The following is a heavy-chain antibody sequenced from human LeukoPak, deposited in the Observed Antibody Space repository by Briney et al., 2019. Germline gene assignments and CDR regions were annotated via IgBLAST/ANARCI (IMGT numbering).Heavy chain of an antibody. Sequence: DSVKVSCKASGSTLNTYGASWVRQAPGQGLEWMGWISGYKDKKEFAQKLKGRVTMTTDASTNTAYMELRSLTYDDTAVYYCARDRDSIAVAGSPRYCDYWGQGSLVTVSS. D-gene: IGHD6-19*01. CDR3: ARDRDSIAVAGSPRYCDY. CDR2: ISGYKDKK. V-gene: IGHV1-18*01. J-gene: IGHJ4*02. CDR1: GSTLNTYG.